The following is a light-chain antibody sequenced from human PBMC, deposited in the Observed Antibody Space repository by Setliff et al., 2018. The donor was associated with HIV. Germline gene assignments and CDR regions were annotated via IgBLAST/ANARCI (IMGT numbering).Light chain of an antibody. CDR1: SSDVGNYNL. V-gene: IGLV2-23*02. CDR3: CSYAGSGTKA. CDR2: EVR. Sequence: QSALTQPASVSGSPGQSITISCTGTSSDVGNYNLVSWYQQHPGTAPKLIIFEVRNRPSGVSSRFSGSKSGNMASLTISGLQGDDEADYYCCSYAGSGTKAFGTGTKVTVL. J-gene: IGLJ1*01.